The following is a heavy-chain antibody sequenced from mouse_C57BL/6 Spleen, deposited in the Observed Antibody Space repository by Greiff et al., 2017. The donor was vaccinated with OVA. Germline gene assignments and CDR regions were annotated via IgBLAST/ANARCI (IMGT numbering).Heavy chain of an antibody. CDR2: IHPNSGST. CDR3: ARDDGYHEGY. V-gene: IGHV1-64*01. CDR1: GYTFTSYW. Sequence: QVQLQQPGAELVKPGASVKLSCKASGYTFTSYWMHWVKQRPGQGLEWIGMIHPNSGSTNYNEKFKSKATLTVDKSSSTAYMQLRSLTSEDSAVYYCARDDGYHEGYWGQGTTLTVSS. J-gene: IGHJ2*01. D-gene: IGHD2-3*01.